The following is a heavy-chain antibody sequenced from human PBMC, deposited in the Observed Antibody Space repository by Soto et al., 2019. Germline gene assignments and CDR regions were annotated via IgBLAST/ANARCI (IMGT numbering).Heavy chain of an antibody. V-gene: IGHV3-23*01. D-gene: IGHD4-17*01. J-gene: IGHJ3*01. Sequence: SCAVSPFTFTSSAITWVSQAPGKGREWSSSITSGGTTYSADSVKGRFTISRDNSKNTLYLQMNSLRAEDTAVYYCGRDPNGDYVGAFDFWGQGAMVTVSS. CDR3: GRDPNGDYVGAFDF. CDR2: ITSGGTT. CDR1: PFTFTSSA.